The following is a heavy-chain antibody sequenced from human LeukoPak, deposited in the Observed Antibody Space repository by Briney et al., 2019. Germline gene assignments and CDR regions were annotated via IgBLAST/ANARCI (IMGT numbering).Heavy chain of an antibody. D-gene: IGHD5-18*01. CDR3: ARATGYKWGY. Sequence: PGGSLRLSCAASGFTFSDYYMSWIRQAPGKGLEWVAYIGGSTSRTNYADSVKGRFTISRDNAKNSLYLQMNSLRAEDTSVYYCARATGYKWGYWGQGTLVTVSS. CDR2: IGGSTSRT. V-gene: IGHV3-11*05. J-gene: IGHJ4*02. CDR1: GFTFSDYY.